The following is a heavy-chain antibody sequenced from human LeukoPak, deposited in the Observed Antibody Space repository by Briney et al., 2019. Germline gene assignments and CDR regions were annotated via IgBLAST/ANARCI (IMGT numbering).Heavy chain of an antibody. V-gene: IGHV1-2*02. CDR1: GYTFSGYY. Sequence: GASVKVSCKASGYTFSGYYMHWVRQAPGQGLEWMGWINPNSGGTNYAQKFQGRVTMTRDTSISTAYMELSRLRSGDTAVYYCARIFCSSRSCYFFDYWGQGTLVTVS. D-gene: IGHD2-2*01. CDR2: INPNSGGT. CDR3: ARIFCSSRSCYFFDY. J-gene: IGHJ4*02.